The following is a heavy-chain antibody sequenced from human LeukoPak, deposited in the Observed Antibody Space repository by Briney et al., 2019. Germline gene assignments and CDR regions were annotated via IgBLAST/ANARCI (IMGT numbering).Heavy chain of an antibody. CDR2: TSNKGPTYTA. CDR1: GLTFSDHY. Sequence: GGSLRLSCAASGLTFSDHYMDWVRQAPGKGLVWVGRTSNKGPTYTAEYAASVKGRFTISRDGSANSLFLQVNSLKIEDTAVYYCASSLASRWDAYDYWGQGPLVTVSS. V-gene: IGHV3-72*01. CDR3: ASSLASRWDAYDY. D-gene: IGHD6-6*01. J-gene: IGHJ4*02.